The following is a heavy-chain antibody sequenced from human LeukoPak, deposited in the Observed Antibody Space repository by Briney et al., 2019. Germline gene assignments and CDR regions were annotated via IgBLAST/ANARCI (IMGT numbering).Heavy chain of an antibody. D-gene: IGHD2-15*01. CDR1: GFTFSSYS. CDR3: AKGCSGGSWGYNYFDY. J-gene: IGHJ4*02. CDR2: ISSSSSYI. V-gene: IGHV3-21*04. Sequence: GGSLRLSCAASGFTFSSYSMNWVRQAPGKGLEWVSSISSSSSYIYYADSVKGRFTISRDNSKNTLYLQMNSLRAEDTAVYYCAKGCSGGSWGYNYFDYWGQGTLVTVSS.